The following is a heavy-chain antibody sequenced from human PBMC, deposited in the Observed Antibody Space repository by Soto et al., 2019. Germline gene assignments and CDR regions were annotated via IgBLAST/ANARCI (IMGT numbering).Heavy chain of an antibody. CDR1: GASISTGDYY. J-gene: IGHJ5*02. V-gene: IGHV4-30-4*01. CDR3: ARGVTVFGLVSRLWLDP. D-gene: IGHD3-3*01. CDR2: IYYSGFT. Sequence: QVLLQESGPGLVRPSETLSLSCTVSGASISTGDYYWSWVRQPPGKGLEWIGYIYYSGFTYYNPSLKSRVTISMDTSKNHFSLKLTSVTAADTAVYFCARGVTVFGLVSRLWLDPWGQGTLATVSS.